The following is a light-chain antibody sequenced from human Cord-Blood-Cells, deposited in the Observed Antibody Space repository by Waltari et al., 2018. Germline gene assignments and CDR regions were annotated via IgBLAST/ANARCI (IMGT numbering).Light chain of an antibody. CDR3: SSYTSSSTYV. Sequence: QSALTQPASVSGSPGQSITISCTGTSSDVGGYNYVSWYQQHPGKPPKLMIYDVRNPPSVVSMRSSGSKSGNTAALTISGLQAEDEADYYCSSYTSSSTYVFGTGTKVTVL. J-gene: IGLJ1*01. CDR1: SSDVGGYNY. CDR2: DVR. V-gene: IGLV2-14*01.